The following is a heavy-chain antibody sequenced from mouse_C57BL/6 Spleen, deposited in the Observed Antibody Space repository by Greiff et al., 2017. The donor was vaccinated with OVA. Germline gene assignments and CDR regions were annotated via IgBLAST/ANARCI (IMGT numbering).Heavy chain of an antibody. CDR2: IYPGDGDT. D-gene: IGHD2-12*01. V-gene: IGHV1-80*01. CDR3: WVYSPWYCDV. Sequence: QVQLKESGAELVKPGASVKISCKASGYAFSSYWMNWVKQRPGKGLEWIGQIYPGDGDTNYNGKFKGKATLTADKSSSTAYMQLSSLTSEDSAVYFCWVYSPWYCDVWGTGTTVTVSS. CDR1: GYAFSSYW. J-gene: IGHJ1*03.